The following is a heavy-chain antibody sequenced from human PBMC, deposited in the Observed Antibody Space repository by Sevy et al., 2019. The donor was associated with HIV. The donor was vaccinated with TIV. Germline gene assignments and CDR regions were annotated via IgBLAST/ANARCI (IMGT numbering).Heavy chain of an antibody. J-gene: IGHJ4*02. CDR2: IPHDGLNE. CDR1: GFTVSDTY. Sequence: GGSLRLSCAASGFTVSDTYMSWVRQAPGKGLEWVAIIPHDGLNEYYADSVKGRFTISRDNSKNTLSLQMKGLTTEDTAVNDGESGPSRYGSVRIDNWGQGTLVTVSS. D-gene: IGHD3-10*01. V-gene: IGHV3-30*04. CDR3: ESGPSRYGSVRIDN.